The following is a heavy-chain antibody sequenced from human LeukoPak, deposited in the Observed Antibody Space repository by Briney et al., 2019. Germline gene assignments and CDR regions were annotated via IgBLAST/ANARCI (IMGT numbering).Heavy chain of an antibody. J-gene: IGHJ4*02. CDR1: GFTFSSYA. Sequence: PGGSLRLSCAASGFTFSSYAMSWVRQASGKGLEWVSAISGSGGSTYYADSVKGRFTISRDNSKNTLYLQMNSLRAEDTAVYYCAKAYGYNYLFDYWGQGTLVTVSS. D-gene: IGHD5-24*01. CDR3: AKAYGYNYLFDY. V-gene: IGHV3-23*01. CDR2: ISGSGGST.